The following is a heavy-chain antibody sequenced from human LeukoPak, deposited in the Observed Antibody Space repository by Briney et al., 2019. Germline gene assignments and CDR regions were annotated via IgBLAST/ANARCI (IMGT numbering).Heavy chain of an antibody. Sequence: GGSLRLSCAASGFTFSSHWMPWVRQAPGKGLVWVSRVNSDGSSTSYADSVTGRFTISRDNAKNALYLQMNSLRAEDTAVYYCARDSRSSGLTVDYWGQGTLVTVSS. D-gene: IGHD6-19*01. V-gene: IGHV3-74*01. CDR2: VNSDGSST. CDR3: ARDSRSSGLTVDY. J-gene: IGHJ4*02. CDR1: GFTFSSHW.